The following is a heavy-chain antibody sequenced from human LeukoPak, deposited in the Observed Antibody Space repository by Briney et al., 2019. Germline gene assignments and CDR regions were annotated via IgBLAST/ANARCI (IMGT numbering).Heavy chain of an antibody. CDR1: GGSISSGSYY. J-gene: IGHJ3*02. V-gene: IGHV4-39*07. CDR3: ASPRGSTSGAFDI. D-gene: IGHD3-10*01. CDR2: IYYSGSI. Sequence: SETLSLTCTVSGGSISSGSYYWGWIRQPPGKGLEWIAFIYYSGSIFYSPSLKSRVTISVDTSKKKFSLKLGSVTAADTAVYYCASPRGSTSGAFDIWGQGTMVTVSS.